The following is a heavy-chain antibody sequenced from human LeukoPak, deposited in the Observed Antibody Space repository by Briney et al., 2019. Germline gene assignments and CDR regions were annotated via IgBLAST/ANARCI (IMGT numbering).Heavy chain of an antibody. J-gene: IGHJ4*02. Sequence: PSETLSLTCAVYGGSFSGYYWSWIRQPPGKGLEWIGEINHSGGTTYNASLKSRVTISVDTSKNQSSLKLSSVTPADPAVYYCARGRSGSYDYWGQGTLAAVSS. D-gene: IGHD3-10*01. CDR1: GGSFSGYY. CDR3: ARGRSGSYDY. V-gene: IGHV4-34*01. CDR2: INHSGGT.